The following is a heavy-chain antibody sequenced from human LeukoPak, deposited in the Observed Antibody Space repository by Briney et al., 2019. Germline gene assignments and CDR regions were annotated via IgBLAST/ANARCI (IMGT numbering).Heavy chain of an antibody. V-gene: IGHV4-34*01. CDR1: DGSFSGYY. J-gene: IGHJ5*01. D-gene: IGHD3-3*01. CDR3: ARVLRDRGWSPLYNWFDS. Sequence: KASETLSLTCAVYDGSFSGYYWSWIRQPPGKGLEWIGSIYYSGSTYYNPSLKSRVTISVDTSKNQFSLKLSSVTAADTAVYYCARVLRDRGWSPLYNWFDSWGQGTLVTVSS. CDR2: IYYSGST.